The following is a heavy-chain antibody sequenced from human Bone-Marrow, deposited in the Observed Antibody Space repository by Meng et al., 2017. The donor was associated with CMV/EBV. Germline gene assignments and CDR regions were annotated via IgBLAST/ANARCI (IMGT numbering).Heavy chain of an antibody. CDR2: IFYSGST. J-gene: IGHJ5*02. V-gene: IGHV4-59*01. CDR1: GGSIGSDY. Sequence: SETLSLTCTVSGGSIGSDYWSWIRQSPGKGLEWIGYIFYSGSTNYNPSLKSRVTISVDTSRNQFSLKLNSVTAADTAIYYCARTEYNWFDPWGPGTRVTGSS. CDR3: ARTEYNWFDP.